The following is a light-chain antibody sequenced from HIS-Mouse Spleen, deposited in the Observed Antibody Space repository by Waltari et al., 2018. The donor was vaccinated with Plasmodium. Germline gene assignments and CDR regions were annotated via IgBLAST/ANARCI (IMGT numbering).Light chain of an antibody. Sequence: SYELTQPPSVSVSPGQTARINCSGDALPKKYAYWYQQKPGQAPVLVIYEDSKRPSGIPERFSGSSSGTMATLTISGAQVEDEADYYCYSTDSSGNHRVFGGGTKLTVL. J-gene: IGLJ3*02. CDR3: YSTDSSGNHRV. CDR2: EDS. CDR1: ALPKKY. V-gene: IGLV3-10*01.